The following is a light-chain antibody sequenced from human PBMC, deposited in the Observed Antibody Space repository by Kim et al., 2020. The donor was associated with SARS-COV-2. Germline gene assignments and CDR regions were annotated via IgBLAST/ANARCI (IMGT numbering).Light chain of an antibody. V-gene: IGKV1-39*01. CDR1: QTISNY. CDR2: AAS. Sequence: SASVGDRVTVTCRASQTISNYLNWYQQKPGQAPKLLIFAASTLHSAVPSRFSGSESGTDFTLTINNLQPEDFATYYCQQTYTTPYTFGQGTKLEIK. CDR3: QQTYTTPYT. J-gene: IGKJ2*01.